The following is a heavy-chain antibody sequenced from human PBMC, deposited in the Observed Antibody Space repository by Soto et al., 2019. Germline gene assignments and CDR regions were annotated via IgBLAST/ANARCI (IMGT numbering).Heavy chain of an antibody. V-gene: IGHV1-58*01. Sequence: ASVKVSCKASGFTFTSSAVQWVRQARGQRLEWIGWIVVGSGNTNYAQKFQERVTITRDMSTSTAYMELSSLRSEDTAVYYCAATATSPAPYPGYYCMDVWGQGTTVTVSS. CDR3: AATATSPAPYPGYYCMDV. J-gene: IGHJ6*02. CDR1: GFTFTSSA. D-gene: IGHD2-15*01. CDR2: IVVGSGNT.